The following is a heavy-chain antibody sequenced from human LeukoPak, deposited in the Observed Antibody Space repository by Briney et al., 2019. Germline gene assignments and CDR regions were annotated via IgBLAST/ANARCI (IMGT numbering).Heavy chain of an antibody. J-gene: IGHJ5*02. CDR1: GGFISSGGYS. CDR3: ARGGVVPAALNNWFDP. Sequence: RTSQTLSLTCAVSGGFISSGGYSWSWIRQPPGKGLEWIGYIYHSGSTYYDPSLKSRVTISVDRSKNQFSLKLSSVTAADTAVYYCARGGVVPAALNNWFDPWGQGTLVTVSS. CDR2: IYHSGST. V-gene: IGHV4-30-2*01. D-gene: IGHD2-2*01.